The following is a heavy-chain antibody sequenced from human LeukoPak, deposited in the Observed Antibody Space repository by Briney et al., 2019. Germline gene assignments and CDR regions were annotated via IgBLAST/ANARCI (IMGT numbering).Heavy chain of an antibody. V-gene: IGHV4-34*01. CDR2: INHSGST. Sequence: SETLSLTCAVYGGSFSGYYWSWIRQPPGKGLEWIGEINHSGSTNYNPSLKSRVTISVDTSKNQFSLKLSSVTAADTAVYYCARHRYDSSGYYQDYFDYWGQGTLITVSS. CDR1: GGSFSGYY. CDR3: ARHRYDSSGYYQDYFDY. J-gene: IGHJ4*02. D-gene: IGHD3-22*01.